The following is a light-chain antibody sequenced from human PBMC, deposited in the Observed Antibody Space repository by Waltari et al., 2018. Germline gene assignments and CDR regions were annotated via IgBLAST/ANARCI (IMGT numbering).Light chain of an antibody. Sequence: QSALTQPASVSGSPGQSITISCTGTSNDVGAFNYVSWYQQHPGKAPKVIIYEVNNRPSWVAPRLAGSKAGNTAYLTISGVQEEDEADYYCNSYTMTAARMFGGGTRLTVL. J-gene: IGLJ3*02. CDR3: NSYTMTAARM. V-gene: IGLV2-14*01. CDR1: SNDVGAFNY. CDR2: EVN.